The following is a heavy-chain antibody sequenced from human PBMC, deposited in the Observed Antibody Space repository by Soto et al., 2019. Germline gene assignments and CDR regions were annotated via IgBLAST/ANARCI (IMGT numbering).Heavy chain of an antibody. CDR2: ISYDGSNK. Sequence: GGSLILSCAASGFTFNSYGMHWVRQAPGKGLEWVAVISYDGSNKYYADSVKGRFTISRDNSKNTLYLQMNSLRAEDTAVYYCAKDGPHSSSWYADYWGQGT. CDR3: AKDGPHSSSWYADY. V-gene: IGHV3-30*18. D-gene: IGHD6-13*01. J-gene: IGHJ4*02. CDR1: GFTFNSYG.